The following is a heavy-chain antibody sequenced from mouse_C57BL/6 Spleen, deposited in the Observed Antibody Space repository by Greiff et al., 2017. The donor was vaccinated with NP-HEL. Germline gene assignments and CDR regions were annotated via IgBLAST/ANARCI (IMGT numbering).Heavy chain of an antibody. Sequence: QVQLQQSGPGLVQPSQSLSITCTVSGFSLTSYGVHWVRQSPGKGLEWLGVIWRGGSTDYNAAFMSRLSITKDNSKSQVFFKMNSLQADDTAIYYCAKHITTVEDAMDYWGQGTSVTVSS. V-gene: IGHV2-5*01. J-gene: IGHJ4*01. CDR1: GFSLTSYG. D-gene: IGHD1-1*01. CDR3: AKHITTVEDAMDY. CDR2: IWRGGST.